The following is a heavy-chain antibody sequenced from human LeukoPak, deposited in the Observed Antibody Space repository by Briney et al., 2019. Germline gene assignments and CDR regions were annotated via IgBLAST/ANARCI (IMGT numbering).Heavy chain of an antibody. D-gene: IGHD3-10*01. CDR2: ISSSSSTI. Sequence: GGSLRLSCAASGFTVSSNYMSWVRQAPGKGLEWVSYISSSSSTIYYADSVKGRFTISRDNSKNTLYLQMNSLRAEDTAVYYCARGASMVRGPLGYWGQGTLVTVSS. CDR3: ARGASMVRGPLGY. V-gene: IGHV3-48*01. J-gene: IGHJ4*02. CDR1: GFTVSSNY.